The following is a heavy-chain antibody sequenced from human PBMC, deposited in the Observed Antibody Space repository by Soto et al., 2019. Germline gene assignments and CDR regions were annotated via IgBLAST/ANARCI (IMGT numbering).Heavy chain of an antibody. Sequence: SETLSLTCTVSGGSISSSSYYWGWIRQPPGKGLEWIGSIYYRGSTYYNPSLKSRVTISVDTSKNQFSLKLSSVTAADTAVYYCASLQYYDILTGYYPHYFDYWGQG. D-gene: IGHD3-9*01. CDR3: ASLQYYDILTGYYPHYFDY. CDR1: GGSISSSSYY. CDR2: IYYRGST. J-gene: IGHJ4*02. V-gene: IGHV4-39*01.